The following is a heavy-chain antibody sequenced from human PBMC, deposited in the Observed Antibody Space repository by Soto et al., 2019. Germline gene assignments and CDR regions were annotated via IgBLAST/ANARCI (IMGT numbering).Heavy chain of an antibody. Sequence: SVKVSCKASGGTFSSYAITWVRQAPGQGLEWMGGIIPIFGTANYAQKFQGRVTITADESTSTAYMELSSLRSEDKAVYYCAAPAGGYDPHGMDVWGQGTTVTVSS. D-gene: IGHD5-12*01. J-gene: IGHJ6*02. CDR1: GGTFSSYA. V-gene: IGHV1-69*13. CDR2: IIPIFGTA. CDR3: AAPAGGYDPHGMDV.